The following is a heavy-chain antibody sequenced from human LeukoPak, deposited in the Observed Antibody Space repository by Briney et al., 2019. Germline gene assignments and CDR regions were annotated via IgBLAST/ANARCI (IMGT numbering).Heavy chain of an antibody. CDR2: ISAYNGNT. CDR3: ASEGDYQGWFDP. D-gene: IGHD4-17*01. Sequence: ASVTVSCKASGYTFTSYGISWVRQAPGQGLEWMGWISAYNGNTNYAQKLQGRVTMTTDTSTSTAYMELRSLRSDDTAVYYCASEGDYQGWFDPWGQGTLVTVSS. CDR1: GYTFTSYG. V-gene: IGHV1-18*01. J-gene: IGHJ5*02.